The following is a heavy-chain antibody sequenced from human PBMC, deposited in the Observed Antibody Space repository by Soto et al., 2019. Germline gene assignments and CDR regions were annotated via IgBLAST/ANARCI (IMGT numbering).Heavy chain of an antibody. CDR3: ARLGLYDFWSGYEAPPHSYYGMDV. CDR1: GGSISSSNW. V-gene: IGHV4-4*02. J-gene: IGHJ6*02. CDR2: IYHSGST. Sequence: PSETLSLTCAVSGGSISSSNWWSWVRQPPGKGLEWIGEIYHSGSTNYNPSLKSRVTISVDKSKNQFSLKLSSVTAADTAVYYCARLGLYDFWSGYEAPPHSYYGMDVWGQGTTVTVSS. D-gene: IGHD3-3*01.